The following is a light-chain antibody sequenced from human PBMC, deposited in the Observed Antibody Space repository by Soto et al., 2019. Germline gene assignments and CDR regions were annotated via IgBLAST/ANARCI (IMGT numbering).Light chain of an antibody. Sequence: SAFPQPTCLSGTRGQSMTISCTGTRRGVGAYNLVSWYQQHPGKAPKLIICEVNTRPSGISNRFSGSKSADTASLTLSGLQAEAEADYFRCSYAGTVAYVIGTG. CDR3: CSYAGTVAYV. V-gene: IGLV2-23*02. CDR2: EVN. J-gene: IGLJ1*01. CDR1: RRGVGAYNL.